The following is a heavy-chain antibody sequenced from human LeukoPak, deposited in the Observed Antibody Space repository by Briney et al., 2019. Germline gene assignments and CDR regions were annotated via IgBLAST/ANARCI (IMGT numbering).Heavy chain of an antibody. CDR2: INPDGSQT. V-gene: IGHV3-7*01. D-gene: IGHD4-17*01. CDR3: ARDLGYGALDP. Sequence: GGSLRLSCAASGFTFSSYWMNWVRQAPGKGLEWVALINPDGSQTHYVDSVKGRFTISRDNAENSLYLQMNSLRADDTAVYYCARDLGYGALDPWGQGTLVILSS. J-gene: IGHJ5*02. CDR1: GFTFSSYW.